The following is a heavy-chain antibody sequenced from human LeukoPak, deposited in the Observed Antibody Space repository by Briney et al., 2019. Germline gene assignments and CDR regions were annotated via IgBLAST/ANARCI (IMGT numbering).Heavy chain of an antibody. CDR2: INTNTGNP. CDR1: GGTFSSYA. Sequence: ASVKVSCKAPGGTFSSYAISWVRQAPGQGLEWMGWINTNTGNPTYAQGFTGRFVFSLDTSVSTAYLQISSLKAEDTAVYYCARAGSMITFGGVTNDYWGQGTLVTVSS. CDR3: ARAGSMITFGGVTNDY. D-gene: IGHD3-16*01. J-gene: IGHJ4*02. V-gene: IGHV7-4-1*02.